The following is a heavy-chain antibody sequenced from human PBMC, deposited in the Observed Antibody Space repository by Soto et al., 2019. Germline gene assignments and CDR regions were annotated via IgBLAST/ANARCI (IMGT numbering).Heavy chain of an antibody. D-gene: IGHD4-17*01. Sequence: SGPTLVNPTQTLTLTCTFSGFSLSTSGVGVGWIRQPPGKALEWLALIYWNDDKRYSPSLKSRLTITKDTSKNQVVLTMTNMDPVDTATYYCAHYMTTVTIGRGRYYYGMDVWGQGTTVTVSS. V-gene: IGHV2-5*01. CDR2: IYWNDDK. CDR3: AHYMTTVTIGRGRYYYGMDV. CDR1: GFSLSTSGVG. J-gene: IGHJ6*02.